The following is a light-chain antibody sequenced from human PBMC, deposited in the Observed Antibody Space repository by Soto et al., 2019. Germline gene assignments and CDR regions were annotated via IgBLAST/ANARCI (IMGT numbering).Light chain of an antibody. J-gene: IGKJ1*01. CDR2: QAS. V-gene: IGKV1-5*03. CDR3: QQYNSYPWT. CDR1: HFISRW. Sequence: DIQMTQSPSTLSASVGDRVTITCRASHFISRWLAWYQQKPGKAPNLLIYQASSLESGVPSRFSGSASGTDFTLTISSLQPDDFATYYCQQYNSYPWTFGQGAKVEIK.